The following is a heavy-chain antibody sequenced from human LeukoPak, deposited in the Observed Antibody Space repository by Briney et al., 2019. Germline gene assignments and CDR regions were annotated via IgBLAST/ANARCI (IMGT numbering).Heavy chain of an antibody. CDR3: ARDLLDTAMVHYWYFDL. CDR2: IYYNRSI. V-gene: IGHV4-31*03. CDR1: GASISSGTYY. J-gene: IGHJ2*01. Sequence: PSETLSLTCTVSGASISSGTYYWSWIRQHPGKGLEWIGYIYYNRSIYYNPSLKSRVTISVDTSKNQFSLKLSSVTAADTAVYYCARDLLDTAMVHYWYFDLWARGTLVIVSS. D-gene: IGHD5-18*01.